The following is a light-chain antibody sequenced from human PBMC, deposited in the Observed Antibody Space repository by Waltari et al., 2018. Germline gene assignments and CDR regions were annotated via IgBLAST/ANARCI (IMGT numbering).Light chain of an antibody. J-gene: IGKJ2*01. CDR1: QSLLFTSNNKDY. CDR2: WAS. CDR3: QQYYDTPYA. Sequence: DIVMTQSPDSLPVSLGERVTISCKSSQSLLFTSNNKDYLAWYQHKTGQPPKVIIYWASTRDSGVPERFSGSGSGTDFSLTITSLQAEDVAVYYCQQYYDTPYAFGQGTRLDIK. V-gene: IGKV4-1*01.